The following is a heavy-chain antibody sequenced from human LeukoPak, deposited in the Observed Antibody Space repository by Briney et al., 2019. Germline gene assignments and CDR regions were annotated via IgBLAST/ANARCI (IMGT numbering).Heavy chain of an antibody. CDR1: GGSFSSYY. D-gene: IGHD4-17*01. Sequence: PSETLSLTCAVYGGSFSSYYWTWIRQPPGKGLEWIGEINHVGGTNYNPSLKSRVTISIDTSKNQFSLKLSSVTAADTAVYYCASGADYGEGYFDYWGQGTQVTVSS. V-gene: IGHV4-34*01. CDR3: ASGADYGEGYFDY. J-gene: IGHJ4*02. CDR2: INHVGGT.